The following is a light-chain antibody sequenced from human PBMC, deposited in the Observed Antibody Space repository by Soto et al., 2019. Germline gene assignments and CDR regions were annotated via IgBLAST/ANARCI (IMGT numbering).Light chain of an antibody. J-gene: IGKJ1*01. Sequence: IVRTQSPDSLAVSLGERATINCNSSQSILYSSNNKNYLVWYQQKPGQPPKVVIYWASTRGSGVPDRFSGSGSGTEFTLTISSLKTDDFSTYYCQQYHSYWTFGHGTKVDIK. V-gene: IGKV4-1*01. CDR3: QQYHSYWT. CDR2: WAS. CDR1: QSILYSSNNKNY.